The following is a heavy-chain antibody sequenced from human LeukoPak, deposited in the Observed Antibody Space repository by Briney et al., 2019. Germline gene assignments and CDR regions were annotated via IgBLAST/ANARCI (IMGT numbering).Heavy chain of an antibody. V-gene: IGHV1-18*01. D-gene: IGHD1-7*01. J-gene: IGHJ4*02. CDR3: ARVDRVRNCDY. CDR1: GYTFTNYG. Sequence: ASVKVSCKASGYTFTNYGISWVRQAPGQGLEWMGGSSDYNANTQYAQKFQGRLTMTTDTSSNTAYMELKNLRSDDKAIYYCARVDRVRNCDYWGQGTLVTVSS. CDR2: SSDYNANT.